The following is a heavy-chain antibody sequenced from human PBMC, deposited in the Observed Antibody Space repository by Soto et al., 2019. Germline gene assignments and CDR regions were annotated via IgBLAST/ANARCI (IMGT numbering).Heavy chain of an antibody. Sequence: SETLSLTCTVSGGSISSYYWSWIRQPPGKGLEWIGYIYYSGSTNYNPSLKSRVTISVDTSKNQFSLKLSSVTAADTAVYYCARGPYYYDSSGYYLDYWGQGTPVTVSS. CDR1: GGSISSYY. D-gene: IGHD3-22*01. CDR2: IYYSGST. V-gene: IGHV4-59*01. CDR3: ARGPYYYDSSGYYLDY. J-gene: IGHJ4*02.